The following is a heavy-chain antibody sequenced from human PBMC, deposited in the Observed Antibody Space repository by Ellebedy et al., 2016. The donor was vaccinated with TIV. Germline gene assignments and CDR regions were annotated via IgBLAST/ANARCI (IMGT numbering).Heavy chain of an antibody. Sequence: GESLKISCEASGFSFSDYYMSWIRQAPGKGLEWVSYITSSGTYTLYLDSVKGRFTVSRDNAKNSLYLQMNSLRAEDTAVYYCARAVAGSPDYWGQGTLVSVSS. V-gene: IGHV3-11*03. CDR2: ITSSGTYT. CDR3: ARAVAGSPDY. J-gene: IGHJ4*02. D-gene: IGHD6-19*01. CDR1: GFSFSDYY.